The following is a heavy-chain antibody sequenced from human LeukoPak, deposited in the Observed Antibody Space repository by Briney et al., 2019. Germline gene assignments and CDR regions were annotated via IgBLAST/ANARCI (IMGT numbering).Heavy chain of an antibody. V-gene: IGHV3-21*01. Sequence: GGSLRLSCAASGFTFDDYAMHWVRQAPGKGLEWVSSISSSSSYIYYADSVKGRFTISRDNAKNSLYLQMNSLRAEDTAVYYCARDAKTWSYRRPYYFDYWGQGTLVTVSS. D-gene: IGHD3-16*02. CDR3: ARDAKTWSYRRPYYFDY. CDR1: GFTFDDYA. J-gene: IGHJ4*02. CDR2: ISSSSSYI.